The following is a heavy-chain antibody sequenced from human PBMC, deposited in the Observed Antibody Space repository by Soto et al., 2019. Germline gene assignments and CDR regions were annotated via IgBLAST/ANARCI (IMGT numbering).Heavy chain of an antibody. CDR2: IYYSGST. D-gene: IGHD2-15*01. V-gene: IGHV4-59*08. Sequence: LQPMSLPCSVAGGTSVGYDGSWIRQKPGKGLEWSGYIYYSGSTNYNPSLKRRVTISVDTSKNQFSLKLSSVIAVFTVVYYGATLDGGSFSEYWGKRTL. CDR1: GGTSVGYD. J-gene: IGHJ4*02. CDR3: ATLDGGSFSEY.